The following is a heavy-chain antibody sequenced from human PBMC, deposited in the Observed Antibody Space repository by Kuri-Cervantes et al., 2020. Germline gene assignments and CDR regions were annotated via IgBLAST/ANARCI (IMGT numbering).Heavy chain of an antibody. CDR2: ISAYNDNT. Sequence: ASVKVSCKASGYTFTSYDINWVRQATGQGLEWMGWISAYNDNTNYAQKFQGRVTMTRDTSISTAYMELSRLRSDDTTVYYCARGGYGSGSYYYYGVDFWGQGTTVTVSS. CDR1: GYTFTSYD. V-gene: IGHV1-2*02. CDR3: ARGGYGSGSYYYYGVDF. J-gene: IGHJ6*02. D-gene: IGHD3-10*01.